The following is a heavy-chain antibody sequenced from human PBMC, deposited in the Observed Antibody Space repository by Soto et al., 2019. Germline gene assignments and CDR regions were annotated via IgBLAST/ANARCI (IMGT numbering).Heavy chain of an antibody. CDR1: GGYISSYY. Sequence: PSETLSLTCTVAGGYISSYYWSWIRQPPGKGLEWIGYIYYSGSTNYNPSLKSRVTISVDTSKNQFSLKLSSVTAADTAVYYCARLAYSYDFWSGYYYNYYGMDVWGQGTTVTVSS. CDR2: IYYSGST. J-gene: IGHJ6*02. CDR3: ARLAYSYDFWSGYYYNYYGMDV. V-gene: IGHV4-59*01. D-gene: IGHD3-3*01.